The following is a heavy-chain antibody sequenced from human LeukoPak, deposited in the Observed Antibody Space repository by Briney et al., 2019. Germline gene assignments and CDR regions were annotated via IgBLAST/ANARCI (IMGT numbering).Heavy chain of an antibody. CDR2: IKQDGSEK. D-gene: IGHD6-13*01. J-gene: IGHJ5*01. Sequence: GGSLRLSCAASGFRFSIYWMSWVRQAPGKGLEWVANIKQDGSEKYSVDSVKGRFTISRDNAKNSLYLQMNSLRAEDTAVYYCARGRGGYSSSWFDSWGQGTLVTVSS. CDR1: GFRFSIYW. V-gene: IGHV3-7*01. CDR3: ARGRGGYSSSWFDS.